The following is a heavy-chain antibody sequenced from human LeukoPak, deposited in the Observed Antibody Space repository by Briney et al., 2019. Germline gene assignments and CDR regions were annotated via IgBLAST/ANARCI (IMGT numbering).Heavy chain of an antibody. J-gene: IGHJ6*03. CDR2: IYYSGST. Sequence: SETLSLTCTVSGGSISSSSYYWGWIRQPPGKGLEWIGSIYYSGSTYYNPPLKSRVTISVDTSKNQFSLKLSSVTAADTAVYYCAGGGRTYYYDSSGYYYYMDVWGKGTTVTVSS. V-gene: IGHV4-39*07. CDR1: GGSISSSSYY. CDR3: AGGGRTYYYDSSGYYYYMDV. D-gene: IGHD3-22*01.